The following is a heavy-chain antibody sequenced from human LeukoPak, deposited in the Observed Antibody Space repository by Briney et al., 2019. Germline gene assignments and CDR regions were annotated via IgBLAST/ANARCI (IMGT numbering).Heavy chain of an antibody. D-gene: IGHD6-13*01. V-gene: IGHV3-30*01. CDR3: ARDLAGAS. Sequence: GGSLRLSCAASGFTFSTYAMHWVRQAPGKGLEWVAVISYDDGSHKFYAESVKGRFTISRDNSKNTVYLQMKSLRVEDTAVYYCARDLAGASWGQGTLVTVSS. CDR1: GFTFSTYA. CDR2: ISYDDGSHK. J-gene: IGHJ4*02.